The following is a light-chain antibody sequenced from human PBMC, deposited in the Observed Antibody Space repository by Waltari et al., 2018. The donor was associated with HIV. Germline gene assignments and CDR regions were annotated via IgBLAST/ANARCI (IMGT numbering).Light chain of an antibody. CDR1: RHVNSD. CDR2: SVS. V-gene: IGKV1-8*01. Sequence: AIRMTQSPSSFSASTGDAINITCRESRHVNSDLASYRQKPGKAPEMLSSSVSDLRSGVSPRFSGSGSGTDFTLSISCLQSVDFATYFCQPYSLFPLAFGGGTKV. CDR3: QPYSLFPLA. J-gene: IGKJ4*01.